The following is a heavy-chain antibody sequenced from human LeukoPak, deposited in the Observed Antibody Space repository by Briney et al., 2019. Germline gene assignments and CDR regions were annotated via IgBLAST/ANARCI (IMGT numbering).Heavy chain of an antibody. D-gene: IGHD3-10*01. Sequence: PSETLSLTCTVSGGSISSYYWSWIRQPPGKGLEWIGYIYYSGSTNYNPSLKSRVTISVDTSKNQFSLKLSSVTAADTAVYYCARVVWFGEYYYYYMDVWGKGTTVTVSS. CDR2: IYYSGST. J-gene: IGHJ6*03. V-gene: IGHV4-59*01. CDR3: ARVVWFGEYYYYYMDV. CDR1: GGSISSYY.